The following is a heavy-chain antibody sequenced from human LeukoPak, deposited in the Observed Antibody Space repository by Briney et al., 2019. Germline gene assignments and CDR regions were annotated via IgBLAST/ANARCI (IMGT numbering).Heavy chain of an antibody. CDR3: ARPGWVYGYFDY. CDR1: GGSISSGGYY. CDR2: IYHSGST. J-gene: IGHJ4*02. D-gene: IGHD1-26*01. Sequence: SQTLSLTCTVSGGSISSGGYYWSWIRQPPGKGLEWIGYIYHSGSTYHNPSLKSRVTISVDRSKNQFSLKLSSVTAADTAVYYCARPGWVYGYFDYWGQGTLVTVYS. V-gene: IGHV4-30-2*01.